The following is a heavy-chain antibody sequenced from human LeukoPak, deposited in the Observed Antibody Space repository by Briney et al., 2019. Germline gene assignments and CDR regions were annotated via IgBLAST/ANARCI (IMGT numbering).Heavy chain of an antibody. CDR2: IKQDGSEK. CDR3: ATSTIYWGYYYMDV. J-gene: IGHJ6*03. D-gene: IGHD7-27*01. Sequence: GGSLRLSCAASGFTFSSYSMNWVRQAPGKGLEWVANIKQDGSEKYYVDSVKGRFTISRDNAKNSLYLQMNSLRAEDTAVYYCATSTIYWGYYYMDVWGKGTTVTVSS. CDR1: GFTFSSYS. V-gene: IGHV3-7*01.